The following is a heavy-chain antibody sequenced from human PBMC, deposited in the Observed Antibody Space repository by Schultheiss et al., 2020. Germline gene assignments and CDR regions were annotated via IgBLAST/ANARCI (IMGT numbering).Heavy chain of an antibody. CDR2: IYYSGST. V-gene: IGHV4-39*01. J-gene: IGHJ4*02. D-gene: IGHD3-9*01. CDR3: ATSYYDILTGSPYYFDY. CDR1: GGSISSSSYY. Sequence: SETLSLTCAVSGGSISSSSYYWGWIRQPPGKGLEWIGSIYYSGSTYYNPSLKSRVTISVDTSKNQFSLKLSSVTAADTAVYYCATSYYDILTGSPYYFDYWGQGTLVTVSS.